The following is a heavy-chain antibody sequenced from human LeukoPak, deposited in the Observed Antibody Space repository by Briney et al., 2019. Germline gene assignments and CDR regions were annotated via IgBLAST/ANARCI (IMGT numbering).Heavy chain of an antibody. Sequence: YADSVKGRFTISRDNAKNSPYLQMNSLRAEDTAVYYCAKGLNDYGDHGFDYWGQGTLVTVSS. D-gene: IGHD4-17*01. J-gene: IGHJ4*02. CDR3: AKGLNDYGDHGFDY. V-gene: IGHV3-11*01.